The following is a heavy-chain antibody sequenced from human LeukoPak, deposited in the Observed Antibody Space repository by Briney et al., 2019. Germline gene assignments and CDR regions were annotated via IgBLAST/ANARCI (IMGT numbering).Heavy chain of an antibody. CDR2: IGYDGDT. CDR3: AIGRRDDYNFLFDY. CDR1: GVTFSRHD. Sequence: PGGSLRLSCVASGVTFSRHDMHWVRQAPGKGLEWVSAIGYDGDTYYADSVKGRFTISREKAKNSLYLQMNSLTAGDTAVYYCAIGRRDDYNFLFDYWGQGTLVTVSS. V-gene: IGHV3-13*01. J-gene: IGHJ4*02. D-gene: IGHD5-24*01.